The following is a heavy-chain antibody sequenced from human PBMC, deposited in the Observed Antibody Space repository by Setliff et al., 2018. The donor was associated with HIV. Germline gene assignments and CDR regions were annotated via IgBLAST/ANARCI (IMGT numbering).Heavy chain of an antibody. J-gene: IGHJ5*02. CDR2: ISAYNGDT. CDR3: AKMLDIAVPQTGDRKSRIIATLDP. V-gene: IGHV1-18*01. Sequence: ASVKVSCKTSGFTFNHYGITWVRQAPGQGLEWMGWISAYNGDTKYSQTFQGRVTMTTDTSTATAFMELNSLRADDTAMYYCAKMLDIAVPQTGDRKSRIIATLDPWGQGTLVTVSS. D-gene: IGHD3-10*01. CDR1: GFTFNHYG.